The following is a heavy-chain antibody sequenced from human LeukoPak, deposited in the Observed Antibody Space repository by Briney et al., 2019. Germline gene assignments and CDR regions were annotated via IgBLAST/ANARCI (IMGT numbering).Heavy chain of an antibody. D-gene: IGHD3-16*01. V-gene: IGHV3-49*04. CDR1: GFTFGDYA. CDR2: IRSKAYGGTT. Sequence: GGSLRLSCTASGFTFGDYAMSWVRQAPGKGLEWVGFIRSKAYGGTTEYAASEKARFTISRDDSKSIAYLQMNSLKTEDTAVYYCTGGPYYFDYWGQGTLVTVSS. CDR3: TGGPYYFDY. J-gene: IGHJ4*02.